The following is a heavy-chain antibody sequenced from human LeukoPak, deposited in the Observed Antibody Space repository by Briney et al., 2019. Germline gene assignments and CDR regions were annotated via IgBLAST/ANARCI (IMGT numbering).Heavy chain of an antibody. V-gene: IGHV3-23*01. CDR2: ISGSGGST. J-gene: IGHJ6*02. CDR3: AKVSCSGGSCRLIGYYGMDV. D-gene: IGHD2-15*01. Sequence: GGSLRLSCAASGFTFSSYAMSWVRQAPGKGLEWVSAISGSGGSTYYADSVKGRFTISRDNSKNTLYLQMNSLRAEDTAVYYCAKVSCSGGSCRLIGYYGMDVWGQGTTVTVSS. CDR1: GFTFSSYA.